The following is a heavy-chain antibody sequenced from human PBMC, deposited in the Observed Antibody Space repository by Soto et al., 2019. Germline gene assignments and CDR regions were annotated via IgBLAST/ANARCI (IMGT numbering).Heavy chain of an antibody. J-gene: IGHJ4*02. CDR1: NGSISGFY. Sequence: LSLTCSVPNGSISGFYRPWIRQPPAKILEWIGYVDYNERTDYNPYLTRRATMSVDTSKNQFSLNLKPITAADKAVSYCRRVRVAIGNHFDSWGRGTLVTVSS. V-gene: IGHV4-59*12. CDR3: RRVRVAIGNHFDS. D-gene: IGHD4-17*01. CDR2: VDYNERT.